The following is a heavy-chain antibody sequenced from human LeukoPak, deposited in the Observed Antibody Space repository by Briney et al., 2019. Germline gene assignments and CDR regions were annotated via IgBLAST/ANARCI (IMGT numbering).Heavy chain of an antibody. CDR1: SGAFSGYY. CDR2: VNHSGGT. V-gene: IGHV4-34*01. Sequence: PSETLSLTCAVYSGAFSGYYWSWIRQLPGKGLEWIGEVNHSGGTNCNPSLKSRVTISVDTSKNQFSLKLSSVTAADTAVYYCASEGLAVAVNWFDPWGQGTLVTVSS. J-gene: IGHJ5*02. CDR3: ASEGLAVAVNWFDP. D-gene: IGHD6-19*01.